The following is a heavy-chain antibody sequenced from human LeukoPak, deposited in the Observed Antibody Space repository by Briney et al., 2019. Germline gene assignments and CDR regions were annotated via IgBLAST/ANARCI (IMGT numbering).Heavy chain of an antibody. D-gene: IGHD2-2*01. CDR2: ISGSGGST. V-gene: IGHV3-23*01. J-gene: IGHJ4*02. CDR3: AKGPSNYCSTSSCYVDY. CDR1: GFTFGSYG. Sequence: GGSLRLSCAAAGFTFGSYGLSWVRQAPGKGLEWVSAISGSGGSTYYADSVKGRFTISRDNSKNTLYLQMNSLRAEDTAVYYCAKGPSNYCSTSSCYVDYWGQGTLVTVSS.